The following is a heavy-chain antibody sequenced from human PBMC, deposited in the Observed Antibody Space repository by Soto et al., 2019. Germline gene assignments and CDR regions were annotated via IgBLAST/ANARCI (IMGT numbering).Heavy chain of an antibody. Sequence: QVQLRESGPGLVKPSETLSLTCTVSGGSISPNYWSWIRQPPGKGLEWIGYIYYSGNTYYNPSLTSRVTMSVDTSRNELLLQLNSVTAADTAVYYCARESAGSGKNNWFDPWGQGTLVTVSS. CDR2: IYYSGNT. V-gene: IGHV4-59*01. CDR3: ARESAGSGKNNWFDP. D-gene: IGHD3-10*01. J-gene: IGHJ5*02. CDR1: GGSISPNY.